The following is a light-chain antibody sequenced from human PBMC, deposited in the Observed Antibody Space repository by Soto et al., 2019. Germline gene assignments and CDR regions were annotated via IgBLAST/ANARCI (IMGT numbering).Light chain of an antibody. CDR1: SSDVGTYNL. CDR2: EDN. Sequence: SVLAQPASVFGSPGQSITMSCTGTSSDVGTYNLVSWYQQHPGEAPKLIIYEDNKRPSGVSNRFSGSRSSYTASLTISGLQAEDEADYFCCSYATGSTYIFGTGTKVTVL. J-gene: IGLJ1*01. V-gene: IGLV2-23*01. CDR3: CSYATGSTYI.